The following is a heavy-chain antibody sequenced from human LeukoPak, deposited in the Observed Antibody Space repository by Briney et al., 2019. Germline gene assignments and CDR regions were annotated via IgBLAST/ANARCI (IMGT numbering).Heavy chain of an antibody. V-gene: IGHV3-15*07. CDR2: IRSNSDGGTI. Sequence: NPGGSLRLSCATSGFTFSNAWMNWVRQAPGKGLEWVGRIRSNSDGGTIDYAASVKDRFTLSRDASKNTLYLQLNSLQTADTAVYYCATDSYDYTWGKGTLVTVSS. CDR1: GFTFSNAW. D-gene: IGHD4-11*01. J-gene: IGHJ5*02. CDR3: ATDSYDYT.